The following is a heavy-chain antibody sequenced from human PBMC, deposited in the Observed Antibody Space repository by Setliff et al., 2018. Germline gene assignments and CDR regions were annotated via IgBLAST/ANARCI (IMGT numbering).Heavy chain of an antibody. CDR1: GHPFTSYD. CDR3: ARGRTRTSTIFGIVSLSP. D-gene: IGHD3-3*01. Sequence: ASVKVSCKASGHPFTSYDIHWLRLTSGQGLEWMGWLNPSSGDTGFAPKFQGRVTVTRDTSINTANMELSRLTSEDTAVYYCARGRTRTSTIFGIVSLSPWGDGTTVTVSS. CDR2: LNPSSGDT. J-gene: IGHJ6*04. V-gene: IGHV1-8*02.